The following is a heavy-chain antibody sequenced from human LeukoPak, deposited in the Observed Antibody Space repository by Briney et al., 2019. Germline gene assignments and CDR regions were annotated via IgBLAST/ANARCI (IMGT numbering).Heavy chain of an antibody. V-gene: IGHV3-21*01. CDR2: ISVDSNYL. D-gene: IGHD2-15*01. J-gene: IGHJ3*02. Sequence: PGESLRLSCAASGFTFNTYSMNWVRQAPGKGLEWISSISVDSNYLYYVDSLRGRFTVSRDNTKNSLYLQMNRLRAEDTAVYYCARVHCSGGGCYQRNDGLEIWGQGTVVTVFS. CDR3: ARVHCSGGGCYQRNDGLEI. CDR1: GFTFNTYS.